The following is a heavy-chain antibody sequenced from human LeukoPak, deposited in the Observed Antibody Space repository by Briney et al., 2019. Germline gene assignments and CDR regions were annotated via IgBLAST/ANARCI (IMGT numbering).Heavy chain of an antibody. V-gene: IGHV4-59*12. Sequence: SETLSLTCTVSGTSISTYYWSWIRQPPGKGLEWVGYLYYSGSTSYNPSLKSRVTISVDTSKNQFSLKLSSVTAADTAVYYCARGGLDILTGYYRHDAFDIWGQGTMVTVSS. J-gene: IGHJ3*02. CDR3: ARGGLDILTGYYRHDAFDI. D-gene: IGHD3-9*01. CDR2: LYYSGST. CDR1: GTSISTYY.